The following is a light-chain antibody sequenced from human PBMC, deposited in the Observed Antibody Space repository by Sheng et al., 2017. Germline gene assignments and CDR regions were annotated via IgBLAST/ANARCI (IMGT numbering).Light chain of an antibody. Sequence: EIVLTQSPATLSLSPGDSATLSCRASQSVGSYLAWYQHKPGQAPRLLIYETSSRATGIPDRFSGSGSGTDFTLTISRLEPEDFAVYYCQQYGSSPSTFGGGTKVEIK. CDR2: ETS. V-gene: IGKV3-20*01. J-gene: IGKJ4*01. CDR1: QSVGSY. CDR3: QQYGSSPST.